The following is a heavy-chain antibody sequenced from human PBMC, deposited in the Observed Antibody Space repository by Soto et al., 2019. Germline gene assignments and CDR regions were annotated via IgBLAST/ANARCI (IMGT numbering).Heavy chain of an antibody. CDR3: AKDGDYYDSSGYYYYYYGMDV. CDR2: ISYDGSNK. J-gene: IGHJ6*02. D-gene: IGHD3-22*01. CDR1: GFTFSSYG. Sequence: GGSLRLSCAASGFTFSSYGMHWVRQAPGKGLEWVAVISYDGSNKYYADSVKGRFTISRDNSKNTLYLQMNSLRAEDTAVYYCAKDGDYYDSSGYYYYYYGMDVWGQGTTVTVSS. V-gene: IGHV3-30*18.